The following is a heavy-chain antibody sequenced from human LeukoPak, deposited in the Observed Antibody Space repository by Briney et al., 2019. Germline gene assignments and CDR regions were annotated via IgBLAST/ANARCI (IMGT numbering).Heavy chain of an antibody. V-gene: IGHV4-4*02. CDR3: ARASKWEPCYFNY. Sequence: SETLSLTCAVSGGSISSSNWWSWVRQPPGKGLEWIGEIHHSGSTNYNPSLKSRVTILVDKSKNQFSLKLSSVTAADTAVYYCARASKWEPCYFNYWGQGTLVTVSS. D-gene: IGHD1-26*01. CDR2: IHHSGST. CDR1: GGSISSSNW. J-gene: IGHJ4*02.